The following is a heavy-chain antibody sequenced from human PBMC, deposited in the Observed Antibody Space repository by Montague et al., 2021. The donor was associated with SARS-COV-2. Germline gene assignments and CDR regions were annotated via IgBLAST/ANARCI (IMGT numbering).Heavy chain of an antibody. CDR1: GVVELRRRSD. Sequence: SETLSLTCIVSGVVELRRRSDEHTSELQSLAYLVCRRLLEYSRSSTHDNPYLKSRITIYVDTSNNQFSLQLRSVTAADTAVYWCARHDASGWDDADAFDIWGQGTMVTVSS. D-gene: IGHD1-1*01. CDR3: ARHDASGWDDADAFDI. CDR2: EYSRSST. V-gene: IGHV4-39*01. J-gene: IGHJ3*02.